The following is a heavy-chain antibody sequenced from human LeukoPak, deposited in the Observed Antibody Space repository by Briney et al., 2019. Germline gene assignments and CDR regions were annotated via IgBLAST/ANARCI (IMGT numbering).Heavy chain of an antibody. CDR1: GFTFSSYS. J-gene: IGHJ6*02. CDR3: ARDSTSEGYYYYGMDV. Sequence: GGSLRLSCAASGFTFSSYSMNWVRQAPGKGLEWVSYISSSSSTIYYADSVKGRFTISRDNAKNSLYLQMNSLRDEDTAVYYCARDSTSEGYYYYGMDVWGQGTTVTVSS. V-gene: IGHV3-48*02. CDR2: ISSSSSTI. D-gene: IGHD2-2*01.